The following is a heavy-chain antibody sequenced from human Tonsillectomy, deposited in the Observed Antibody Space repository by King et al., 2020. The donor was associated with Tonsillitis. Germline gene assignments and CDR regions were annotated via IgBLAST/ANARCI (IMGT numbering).Heavy chain of an antibody. CDR1: GFTFSDCG. CDR3: AKEGGAQYCSSTSCSADY. D-gene: IGHD2-2*01. J-gene: IGHJ4*02. Sequence: VQLVESGGGVVQPGRSLRLSCAASGFTFSDCGMHWVRQAPGKGLDWVAAISYDGKDKDYGDSVRGRFTISRDNSRNTLYLQVNSLRADDTAVYYCAKEGGAQYCSSTSCSADYWGQGTLVTVSS. CDR2: ISYDGKDK. V-gene: IGHV3-30*18.